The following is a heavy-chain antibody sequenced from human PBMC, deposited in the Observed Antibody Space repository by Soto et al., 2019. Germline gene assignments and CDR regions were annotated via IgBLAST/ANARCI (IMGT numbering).Heavy chain of an antibody. D-gene: IGHD6-19*01. CDR1: GFTFSAVY. CDR2: ISSSGTSA. V-gene: IGHV3-11*05. CDR3: ARDRGAVTGHYFDY. J-gene: IGHJ4*02. Sequence: QVQLEESGGGLVKPGGSLRLSCAASGFTFSAVYMSWILQAPNKGLEYISYISSSGTSANYADSVKGRFTISRDNAKNSLYLQMNSLRAEDTAVYYCARDRGAVTGHYFDYWGQGALVTVSS.